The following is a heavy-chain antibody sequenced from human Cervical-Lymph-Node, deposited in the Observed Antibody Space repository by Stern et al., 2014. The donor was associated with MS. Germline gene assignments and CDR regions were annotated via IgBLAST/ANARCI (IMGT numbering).Heavy chain of an antibody. CDR3: ATLRSGISDGFHFYYGMDV. CDR2: IYSAGSP. Sequence: QVQLQESGPGLVKPSETLSLTCTVSGDTVNSRTHAWAWIRQPPGKGLESIAIIYSAGSPFYNTSLKSRVAISVDPSKNQFPLNLTSVTAADTAVYFCATLRSGISDGFHFYYGMDVWGQGTTVTVSS. CDR1: GDTVNSRTHA. D-gene: IGHD3-10*01. V-gene: IGHV4-39*01. J-gene: IGHJ6*02.